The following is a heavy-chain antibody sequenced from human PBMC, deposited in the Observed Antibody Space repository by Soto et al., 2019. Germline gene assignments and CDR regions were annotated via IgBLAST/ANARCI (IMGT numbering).Heavy chain of an antibody. J-gene: IGHJ6*02. CDR2: ISSSGSTI. CDR1: GFTFSSYE. V-gene: IGHV3-48*03. CDR3: ARSYYYGSGSYYGMDV. Sequence: EVQLVESGGGLVQPGGSLRLSCAASGFTFSSYEMNWVRQAPGKGLEWVSYISSSGSTIYYADSVKGRFTISRDNAKNSLYLQMNSLRAEDTAVYYCARSYYYGSGSYYGMDVWGQGTTVTVSS. D-gene: IGHD3-10*01.